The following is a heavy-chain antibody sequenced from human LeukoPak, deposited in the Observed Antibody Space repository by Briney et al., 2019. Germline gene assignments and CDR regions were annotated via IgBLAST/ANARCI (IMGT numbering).Heavy chain of an antibody. V-gene: IGHV4-34*01. CDR1: GGSFSGYY. D-gene: IGHD3-3*01. Sequence: PSETLSLTCAVYGGSFSGYYWRWIRQPPGKGLEWIGEMNHSGSNNYNPSLKSRLTIPVDTPKNQFSLKLRSVTAAHTAVYYCARAIDFFSGYFYWGQGTLVTVSS. CDR2: MNHSGSN. CDR3: ARAIDFFSGYFY. J-gene: IGHJ4*02.